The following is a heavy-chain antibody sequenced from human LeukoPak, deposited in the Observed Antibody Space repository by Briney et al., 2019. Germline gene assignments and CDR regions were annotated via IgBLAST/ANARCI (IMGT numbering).Heavy chain of an antibody. J-gene: IGHJ6*04. CDR2: ISGSGGST. V-gene: IGHV3-23*01. CDR3: AKMDGDYGYYYYGMDV. Sequence: GGSLRLSCAASGFTFSSYAMSWVRQAPGKGLEWVSAISGSGGSTYYADSVKGRFTISRDNSKNTLYLQMNSLRAEDTAVYYCAKMDGDYGYYYYGMDVWCKGTTVTVSS. CDR1: GFTFSSYA. D-gene: IGHD4-17*01.